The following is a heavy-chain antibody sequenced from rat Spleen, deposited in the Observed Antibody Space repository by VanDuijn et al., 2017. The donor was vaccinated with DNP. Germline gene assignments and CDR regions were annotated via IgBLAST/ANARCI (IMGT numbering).Heavy chain of an antibody. CDR2: ITSSGGST. CDR3: AREGITTSDYFDY. CDR1: GFTFNKYW. J-gene: IGHJ2*01. V-gene: IGHV5-31*01. D-gene: IGHD1-10*01. Sequence: EVQLVESGGDPVQPGMSLKLSCIVSGFTFNKYWMTWIRQVPGKGLEWVASITSSGGSTYYPDSVKGRFTISRHNAQNTLYLQMNSLRSEDTATYYCAREGITTSDYFDYWGQGVMVTVSS.